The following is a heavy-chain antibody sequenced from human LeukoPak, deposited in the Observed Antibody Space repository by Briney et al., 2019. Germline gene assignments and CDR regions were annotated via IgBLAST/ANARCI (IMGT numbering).Heavy chain of an antibody. CDR2: IGEEKSGSWT. CDR3: AKAGVISGWDY. CDR1: GFALSNYP. D-gene: IGHD3-3*02. J-gene: IGHJ4*02. V-gene: IGHV3-23*01. Sequence: GGSLRLSCAASGFALSNYPMGWVRQAPGKGLEWVSGIGEEKSGSWTKSADSVKGRFTISRDNSENTLYLQMDSLTVGDTAVYYCAKAGVISGWDYWGQGVLVTVSS.